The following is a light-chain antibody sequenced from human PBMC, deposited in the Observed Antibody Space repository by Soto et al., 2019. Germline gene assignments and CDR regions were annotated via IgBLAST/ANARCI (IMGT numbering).Light chain of an antibody. CDR3: QVWDSSSDHPWV. V-gene: IGLV3-21*04. J-gene: IGLJ3*02. CDR1: NIGSKS. CDR2: YDS. Sequence: SYELTQPPSVSVAPGKTARITCGGNNIGSKSVQWYQQKPGQAPVLVIYYDSDRPSGIPERFSGSNSGNTATLTISRVEAGDEADYYCQVWDSSSDHPWVFGGGTKLTVL.